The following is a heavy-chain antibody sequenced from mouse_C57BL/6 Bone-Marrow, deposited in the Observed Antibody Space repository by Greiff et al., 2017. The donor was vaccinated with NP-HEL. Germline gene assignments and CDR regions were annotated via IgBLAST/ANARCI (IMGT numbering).Heavy chain of an antibody. CDR3: ARGRNYVAY. J-gene: IGHJ3*01. CDR2: FYPGSGNT. Sequence: VQLQQSGAELVRPGASVKLSCKASGYTFTDYYINWVKQRPGQGLEWIARFYPGSGNTYYNEKFKGKATLTAEKSSSTAYMQLSSLTSEDSAVYFCARGRNYVAYWGQGTLVTVAA. CDR1: GYTFTDYY. D-gene: IGHD2-1*01. V-gene: IGHV1-76*01.